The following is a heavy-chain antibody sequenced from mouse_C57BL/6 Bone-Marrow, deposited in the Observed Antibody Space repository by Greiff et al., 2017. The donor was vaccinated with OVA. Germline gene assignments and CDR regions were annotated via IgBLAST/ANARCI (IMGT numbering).Heavy chain of an antibody. V-gene: IGHV1-50*01. D-gene: IGHD3-1*01. CDR3: ARRRGRVDYFDY. Sequence: QVQLKQPGAELVKPGASVKLSCKASGYTFTSYWMQWVKQRPGQGLEWIGEIDPSDSYTNYNQKFKGKATLTVDTSSSTAYMQLSSLTSEDSAVYYCARRRGRVDYFDYWGQGTTLTVSS. J-gene: IGHJ2*01. CDR2: IDPSDSYT. CDR1: GYTFTSYW.